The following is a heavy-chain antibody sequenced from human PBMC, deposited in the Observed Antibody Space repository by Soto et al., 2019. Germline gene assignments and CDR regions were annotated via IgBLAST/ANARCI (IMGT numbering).Heavy chain of an antibody. V-gene: IGHV2-26*01. CDR3: TRFISLPAAVDNWFDP. CDR2: IFSNGEK. CDR1: GFSLSTAGMG. J-gene: IGHJ5*02. Sequence: SCPTLVNPTETLTLTCTVSGFSLSTAGMGVSWIRQPPGKALEWLAHIFSNGEKSYNTSLKSRLTISKDTSKSQVVLTMTNMDPVDTATYYCTRFISLPAAVDNWFDPWGQGTPVTVSS. D-gene: IGHD2-2*01.